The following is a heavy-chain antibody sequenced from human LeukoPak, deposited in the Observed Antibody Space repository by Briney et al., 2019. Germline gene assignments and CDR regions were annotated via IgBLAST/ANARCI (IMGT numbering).Heavy chain of an antibody. D-gene: IGHD3-9*01. V-gene: IGHV3-74*01. J-gene: IGHJ4*02. CDR2: IIGDGNSI. Sequence: GGSLRLSCATSDFTFRSHWMHWVRQAPGKGLVWVSRIIGDGNSISYADSVKGLFTISRDNAKNTLYLQMNSLSVEDTAVYYCARGHVTGSDRHWDYWGQGVLVTVSS. CDR3: ARGHVTGSDRHWDY. CDR1: DFTFRSHW.